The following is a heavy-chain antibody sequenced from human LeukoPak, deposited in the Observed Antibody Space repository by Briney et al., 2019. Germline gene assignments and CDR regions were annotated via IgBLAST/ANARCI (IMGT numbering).Heavy chain of an antibody. CDR3: GRGRDYYEL. CDR1: GGSISSDY. J-gene: IGHJ3*01. CDR2: MYYSGST. Sequence: SETLSLTCTVSGGSISSDYWSWSRQPPGKGMGWGGYMYYSGSTNYNPSLKSRVTISVETSKNKFSLKLSSVTAADTAAYYCGRGRDYYELWGQGTMVTVSS. V-gene: IGHV4-59*08. D-gene: IGHD3-22*01.